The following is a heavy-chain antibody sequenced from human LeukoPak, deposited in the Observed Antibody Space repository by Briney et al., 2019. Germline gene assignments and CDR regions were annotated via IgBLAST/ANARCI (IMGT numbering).Heavy chain of an antibody. V-gene: IGHV1-2*04. CDR3: ARERHGDYLGAIDI. D-gene: IGHD4-17*01. Sequence: GASVKVSFKASVYTFTDYYIHWVGRAPGQGLECMGWINPGCGATKYTQKFQDWVTMTRDTSISIAYMELTRLKSDDTAIYYCARERHGDYLGAIDIWGQGTLVTVSS. J-gene: IGHJ3*02. CDR2: INPGCGAT. CDR1: VYTFTDYY.